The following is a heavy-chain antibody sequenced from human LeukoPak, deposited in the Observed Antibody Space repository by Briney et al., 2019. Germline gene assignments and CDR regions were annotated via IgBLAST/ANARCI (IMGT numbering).Heavy chain of an antibody. CDR3: ARGEYSSGLLVP. V-gene: IGHV3-30-3*01. D-gene: IGHD6-19*01. CDR1: GFTFSSYA. J-gene: IGHJ5*02. Sequence: GGSLRLSCAASGFTFSSYAMHWVRQAPGKGLEWVAVISYDGSNKYYADSVKGRFTISRDNSKNTLYLQMNSLRAEDTAVYYCARGEYSSGLLVPWGQGTLVTVSS. CDR2: ISYDGSNK.